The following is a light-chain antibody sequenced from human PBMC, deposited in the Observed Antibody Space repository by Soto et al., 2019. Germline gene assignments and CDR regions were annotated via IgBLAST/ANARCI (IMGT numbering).Light chain of an antibody. Sequence: IQMTQSPSSLSASTGDRVTITCRASQGISSYLAWYQQKPGKAPKLLIYAASTLQSGVPSRFSGSGSGTDFTLTISCLQSEDFATYYCQQYYSYLFTFGGGTKVDIK. J-gene: IGKJ4*01. CDR2: AAS. CDR1: QGISSY. CDR3: QQYYSYLFT. V-gene: IGKV1-8*01.